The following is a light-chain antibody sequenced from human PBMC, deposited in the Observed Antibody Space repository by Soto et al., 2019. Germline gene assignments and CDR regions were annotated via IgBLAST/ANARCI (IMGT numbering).Light chain of an antibody. Sequence: EIVLTQSPATLSLSPGERATLSCGASQSVSSNCLAWYQQKPGLAPRLLIYDASSRATGIPDRFSGSGSGTDFTLTISRLEPEDFAVYYCQQYGSSPRVTFGPGTKVDIK. CDR1: QSVSSNC. CDR3: QQYGSSPRVT. CDR2: DAS. J-gene: IGKJ3*01. V-gene: IGKV3D-20*01.